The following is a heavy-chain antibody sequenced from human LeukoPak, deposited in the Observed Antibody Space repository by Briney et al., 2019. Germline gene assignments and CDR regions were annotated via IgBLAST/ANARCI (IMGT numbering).Heavy chain of an antibody. CDR2: ISGSGGST. CDR1: GFTFSSYA. D-gene: IGHD3-9*01. Sequence: PGGSLRLSCAASGFTFSSYAMSWVRQAPGKGLEWVSAISGSGGSTYYADSVKGRFTISRDNSKNTLYLQMNSLRAEDTAVYYCAKSTYYDILTGYYMYYFDYWGQGTLVTVSS. V-gene: IGHV3-23*01. CDR3: AKSTYYDILTGYYMYYFDY. J-gene: IGHJ4*02.